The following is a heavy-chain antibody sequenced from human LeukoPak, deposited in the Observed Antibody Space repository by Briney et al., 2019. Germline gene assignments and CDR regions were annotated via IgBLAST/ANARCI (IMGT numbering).Heavy chain of an antibody. Sequence: GGSLRLSCAASGFTFSSYWMHWVRQAPGKGLVWVSRINSDGSSTSYADSVKGRFTISRDNAKNTLYLQMNSLRVEDTAVYYCATWPDYYDSSGSVDAFDIWGQGTMVTVSS. CDR1: GFTFSSYW. CDR3: ATWPDYYDSSGSVDAFDI. V-gene: IGHV3-74*01. D-gene: IGHD3-22*01. J-gene: IGHJ3*02. CDR2: INSDGSST.